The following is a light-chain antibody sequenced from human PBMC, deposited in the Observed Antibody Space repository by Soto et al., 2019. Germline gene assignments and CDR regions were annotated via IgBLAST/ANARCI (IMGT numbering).Light chain of an antibody. CDR3: QTWGTGIHVV. CDR2: LDSDGSH. CDR1: SGHSSYA. Sequence: QSALTQSPSASASLGASVKLTCTLSSGHSSYAIAWHQQQPEKGPRYLMKLDSDGSHTKGDAIPDRFSGSSSGAERYLTISSLQSEDEADYYCQTWGTGIHVVFGGGTKVTVL. V-gene: IGLV4-69*01. J-gene: IGLJ2*01.